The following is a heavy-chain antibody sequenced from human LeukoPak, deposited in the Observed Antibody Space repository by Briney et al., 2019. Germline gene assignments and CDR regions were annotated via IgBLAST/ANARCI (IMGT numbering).Heavy chain of an antibody. CDR3: ARCRSSTSCYFLDY. J-gene: IGHJ4*02. D-gene: IGHD2-2*01. Sequence: GSSVKVSCKASGGTFSSYTINWVRQAPGQGLEWMGRIIPILGIANYAQKFQGRVTITADKSTSTAYMELSSLRSEDTAVYYCARCRSSTSCYFLDYWGQGTLVTVSS. CDR2: IIPILGIA. CDR1: GGTFSSYT. V-gene: IGHV1-69*02.